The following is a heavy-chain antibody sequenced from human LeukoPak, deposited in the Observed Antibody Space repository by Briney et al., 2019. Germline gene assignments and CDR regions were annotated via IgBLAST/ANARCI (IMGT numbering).Heavy chain of an antibody. CDR3: ARDVKYSSGWYGSFDY. CDR1: GYTFTSYG. D-gene: IGHD6-19*01. Sequence: ASVTVSCTASGYTFTSYGISWVRQAPGQGLEWMGWISAYNGNTNYAQKLQGRVTMTTDTSTSTAYMELRSLRSDDTAVYYCARDVKYSSGWYGSFDYWGQGTLVTVSS. CDR2: ISAYNGNT. V-gene: IGHV1-18*01. J-gene: IGHJ4*02.